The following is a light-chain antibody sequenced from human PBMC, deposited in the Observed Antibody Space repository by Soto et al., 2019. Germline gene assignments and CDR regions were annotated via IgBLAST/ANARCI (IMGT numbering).Light chain of an antibody. CDR1: QSFSSSS. V-gene: IGKV3-20*01. CDR2: GTS. J-gene: IGKJ5*01. Sequence: ETVLTQSPGTLSLSPGERATLSCISSQSFSSSSLAWYQQRPGQAPRLLIYGTSSRATGIPDRFSGSGSGTDFTLTISRLEPEDFAVYFCQRYGSSPLITFGQGTRLEIK. CDR3: QRYGSSPLIT.